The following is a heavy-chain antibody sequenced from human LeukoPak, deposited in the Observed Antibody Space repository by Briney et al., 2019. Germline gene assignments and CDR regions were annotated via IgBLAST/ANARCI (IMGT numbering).Heavy chain of an antibody. V-gene: IGHV3-64D*09. CDR1: GFTFSSYA. J-gene: IGHJ3*02. CDR3: VKDRTGGRVAFDI. D-gene: IGHD1-14*01. CDR2: ISSNGRST. Sequence: GGSLRLSGSASGFTFSSYAMHWVRQAPGKGLEYVSAISSNGRSTYYADSVKGRFTISRDNSQNTLYLQMSSLRAEDTAVYYCVKDRTGGRVAFDIWGEGTMVTVSS.